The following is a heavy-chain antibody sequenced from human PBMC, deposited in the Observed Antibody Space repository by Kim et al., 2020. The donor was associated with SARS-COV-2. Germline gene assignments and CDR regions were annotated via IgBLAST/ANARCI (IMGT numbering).Heavy chain of an antibody. CDR3: ASGGWSSSRWFDP. Sequence: RYNPSFQGQVTIAVDKSISTAYLQWSSLKASDTAMYYCASGGWSSSRWFDPWGQGTLVTVSS. J-gene: IGHJ5*02. D-gene: IGHD6-19*01. V-gene: IGHV5-51*01.